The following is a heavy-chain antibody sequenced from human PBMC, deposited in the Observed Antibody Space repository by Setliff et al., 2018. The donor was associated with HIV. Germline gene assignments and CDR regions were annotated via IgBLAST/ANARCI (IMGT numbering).Heavy chain of an antibody. V-gene: IGHV4-39*01. CDR1: GGSFSSTTYH. Sequence: PSETLSLTCTVSGGSFSSTTYHWGWIRQPPGKGLEWIGSIHSSGATYYNTSLKSRVVMSVDSSRSRFPLKLRSVTASDTAVYYCARHKTNYDFYAFDIWGQGTMVTVSS. CDR3: ARHKTNYDFYAFDI. CDR2: IHSSGAT. D-gene: IGHD3-3*01. J-gene: IGHJ3*02.